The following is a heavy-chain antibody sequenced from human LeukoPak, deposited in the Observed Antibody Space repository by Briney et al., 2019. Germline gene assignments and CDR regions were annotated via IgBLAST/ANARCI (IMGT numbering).Heavy chain of an antibody. J-gene: IGHJ4*02. CDR1: GFTFGSYA. CDR3: AKDMGDGYED. D-gene: IGHD5-24*01. Sequence: GGSLRLSCAASGFTFGSYAMSWVRQAPGKGLEWVSTISGSGGNTYYADSVKGRFTISRDNSKNSLYLQMNSLRTEDTALYYCAKDMGDGYEDWGQGTLVTVSS. CDR2: ISGSGGNT. V-gene: IGHV3-23*01.